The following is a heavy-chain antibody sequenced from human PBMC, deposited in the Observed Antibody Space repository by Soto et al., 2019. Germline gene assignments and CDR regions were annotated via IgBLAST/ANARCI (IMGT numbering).Heavy chain of an antibody. V-gene: IGHV4-59*01. CDR2: IYYSGST. CDR3: ARDLAPRHSSSWYVPAS. D-gene: IGHD6-13*01. Sequence: KPSETLSLTCTVSGGSISSYYWSWIRQPPGKGLEWIGYIYYSGSTNYNPSLKSRVTISVDTSKNQLSLKLSSVTAADTAVYYCARDLAPRHSSSWYVPASWGQGTLVTVSS. CDR1: GGSISSYY. J-gene: IGHJ4*02.